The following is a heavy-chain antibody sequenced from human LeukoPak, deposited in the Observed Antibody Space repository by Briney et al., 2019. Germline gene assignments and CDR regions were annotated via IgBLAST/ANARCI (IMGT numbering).Heavy chain of an antibody. J-gene: IGHJ3*02. CDR3: ATDSSGWYEYYAFDI. CDR1: EFSVGSNY. CDR2: IYSGGST. Sequence: GGSLRLSCAASEFSVGSNYMTWVRQAPGKGLEWVSLIYSGGSTYYADSVKGRFTISRDNSKNTLYLQMNSLRAVDTAVYYCATDSSGWYEYYAFDIWGQGTMVTVSS. D-gene: IGHD6-19*01. V-gene: IGHV3-66*01.